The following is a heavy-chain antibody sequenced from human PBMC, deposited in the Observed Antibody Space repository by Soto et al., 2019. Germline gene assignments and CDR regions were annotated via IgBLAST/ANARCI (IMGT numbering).Heavy chain of an antibody. V-gene: IGHV3-11*01. D-gene: IGHD3-22*01. J-gene: IGHJ4*02. CDR2: ISSSGSTI. Sequence: GSLRLSCAASGFTFIDYYMSCILQSPVKGLEWVSYISSSGSTIYYADSVKGRFTISRDNAKNSLYLQMNSLRAEDTAVYYCARDRRYDSSGYYCDYWGQGTLVTVSS. CDR1: GFTFIDYY. CDR3: ARDRRYDSSGYYCDY.